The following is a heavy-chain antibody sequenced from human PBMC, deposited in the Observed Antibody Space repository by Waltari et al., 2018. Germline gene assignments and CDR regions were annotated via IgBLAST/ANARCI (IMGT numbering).Heavy chain of an antibody. CDR2: TNGDASST. V-gene: IGHV3-74*01. CDR1: GFTFSSHW. Sequence: EVQLEESGGGLVQPGGSLRLSCAASGFTFSSHWMHWVRQAPGKGLVLVPRTNGDASSTSYADAVKGRFTISRDNAKNTLYLQMNSLRAEDTAVYYCSRDLQHGDFGRGRDYWGQGTLVTVSS. D-gene: IGHD4-17*01. CDR3: SRDLQHGDFGRGRDY. J-gene: IGHJ4*02.